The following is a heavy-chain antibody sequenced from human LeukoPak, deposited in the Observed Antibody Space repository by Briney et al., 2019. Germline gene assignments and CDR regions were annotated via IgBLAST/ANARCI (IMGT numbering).Heavy chain of an antibody. Sequence: GGSLRLSCAASGFTFTNAWMTWVRQAPGKGLEWVGRIKSKTDGGTTDYAAPVKGRFTISRDDSKNTLYLQMNSLKTEDTAVYYCTTAQFYGSGRFFGYWGQGTLVTVSS. CDR1: GFTFTNAW. J-gene: IGHJ4*02. V-gene: IGHV3-15*01. CDR2: IKSKTDGGTT. D-gene: IGHD3-10*01. CDR3: TTAQFYGSGRFFGY.